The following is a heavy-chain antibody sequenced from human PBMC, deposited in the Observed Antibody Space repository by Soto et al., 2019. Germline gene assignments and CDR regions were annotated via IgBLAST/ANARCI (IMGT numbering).Heavy chain of an antibody. CDR3: AKPCSGVSCYAFDY. CDR1: GFTFSNYA. J-gene: IGHJ4*02. CDR2: ISGSGGST. D-gene: IGHD2-15*01. V-gene: IGHV3-23*01. Sequence: EVQLLESGGGLVQPGGSLRLSYAASGFTFSNYAMSWVRQAPGKGLEWVSSISGSGGSTYYADSVKGRFTISRDISKNTLYLQMNSLRAEDTAVYYCAKPCSGVSCYAFDYWGQGTLVTVSS.